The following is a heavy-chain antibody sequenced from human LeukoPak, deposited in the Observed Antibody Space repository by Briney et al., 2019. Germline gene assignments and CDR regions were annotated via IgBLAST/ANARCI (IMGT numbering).Heavy chain of an antibody. CDR2: INHSGST. CDR1: GGSFSGYY. CDR3: ARRDDSSGYHKIFDY. V-gene: IGHV4-34*01. D-gene: IGHD3-22*01. Sequence: SETLSLTCAVYGGSFSGYYWGWIRQPPGKGLEWIGEINHSGSTNYNPSLKSRVTISVDTSKNQFSLKLSSVTAADTAVYYCARRDDSSGYHKIFDYWDPGTLVTVSS. J-gene: IGHJ4*02.